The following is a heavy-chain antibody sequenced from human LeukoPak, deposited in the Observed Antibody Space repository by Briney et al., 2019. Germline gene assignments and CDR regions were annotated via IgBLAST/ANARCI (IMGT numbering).Heavy chain of an antibody. V-gene: IGHV3-72*01. Sequence: GGSLRLSCAASGITFSDHHMDWVRQAPGKGLDWVGRSKNKVDSYTTDYAASVQGRFTISRDDSKNSLYLQMNSLRTEDTAVYYCARRYGGISGAFDIWGQGTMVTVS. J-gene: IGHJ3*02. CDR1: GITFSDHH. D-gene: IGHD4-23*01. CDR2: SKNKVDSYTT. CDR3: ARRYGGISGAFDI.